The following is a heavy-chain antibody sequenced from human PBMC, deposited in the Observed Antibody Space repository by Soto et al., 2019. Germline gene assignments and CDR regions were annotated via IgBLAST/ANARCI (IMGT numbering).Heavy chain of an antibody. CDR2: IYYSGST. CDR3: ARGRGYSGQHYDY. V-gene: IGHV4-30-4*01. D-gene: IGHD5-12*01. Sequence: PSETLSLTCTVSGGSISSGDYYWSWIRQPPGKGLEWIGYIYYSGSTYYNPSLKSRVTISVDTSKNQFSLKLSSVTAADTAVYYCARGRGYSGQHYDYWGQGTLVTVSS. CDR1: GGSISSGDYY. J-gene: IGHJ4*02.